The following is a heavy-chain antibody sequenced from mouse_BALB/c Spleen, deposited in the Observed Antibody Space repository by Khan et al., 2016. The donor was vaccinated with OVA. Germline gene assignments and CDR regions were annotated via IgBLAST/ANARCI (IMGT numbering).Heavy chain of an antibody. V-gene: IGHV9-3-1*01. CDR2: INTYTGEP. CDR1: GYTFTNYG. J-gene: IGHJ3*01. D-gene: IGHD2-1*01. Sequence: QIQLVQSGTELKKPGETVKISCKASGYTFTNYGMNWVKQAPGKGLKWMGWINTYTGEPTYADDFKGRFAFSLDTSASTAYLQINNLKNEDTATYFCARSNGNYWFDYWGQGTLVTVSA. CDR3: ARSNGNYWFDY.